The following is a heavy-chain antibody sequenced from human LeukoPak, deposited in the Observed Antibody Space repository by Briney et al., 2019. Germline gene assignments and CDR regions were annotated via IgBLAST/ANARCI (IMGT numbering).Heavy chain of an antibody. Sequence: SEILSLTCTVSGGSISSDYWSWIRQPPGKGLEWIGYIHHSGSTNYNPSLKSRVIISVDTSKNQFSLKLSSVTAADTAIYYCASTRRNFDWLFWFDPWGQGTLVTVSS. CDR1: GGSISSDY. CDR2: IHHSGST. V-gene: IGHV4-59*01. D-gene: IGHD3-9*01. CDR3: ASTRRNFDWLFWFDP. J-gene: IGHJ5*02.